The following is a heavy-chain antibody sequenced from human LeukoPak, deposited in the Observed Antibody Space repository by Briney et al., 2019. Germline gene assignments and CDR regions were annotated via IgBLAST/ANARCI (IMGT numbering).Heavy chain of an antibody. V-gene: IGHV3-23*01. CDR2: ISGSGDGT. J-gene: IGHJ4*02. CDR1: GFTFSNYA. CDR3: AKGHAPSGSYADY. Sequence: GGSLRLSCAASGFTFSNYAMTWVRQAPGKGLEWVSSISGSGDGTYYADAVKGQFTVSRDNSKNTLYVQMNSLRAEDTAVYYCAKGHAPSGSYADYWGQGTLVTVSS. D-gene: IGHD1-26*01.